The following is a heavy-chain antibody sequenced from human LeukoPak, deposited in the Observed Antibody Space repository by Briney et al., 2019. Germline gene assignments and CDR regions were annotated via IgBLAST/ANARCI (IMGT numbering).Heavy chain of an antibody. CDR3: ARLRVQLLRYFFGFDP. V-gene: IGHV4-34*01. J-gene: IGHJ5*02. CDR1: GGSFSGYY. Sequence: SETLSLTCAVYGGSFSGYYWSWIRQPPGKGLEWIGEINHSGSTNYNPSLKSRVTISVDTSKNQFSLKLNSVTAADTAVYYCARLRVQLLRYFFGFDPWGQGTLVTVSS. D-gene: IGHD2-2*01. CDR2: INHSGST.